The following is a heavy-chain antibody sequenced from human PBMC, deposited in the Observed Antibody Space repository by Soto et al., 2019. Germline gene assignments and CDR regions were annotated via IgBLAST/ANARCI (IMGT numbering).Heavy chain of an antibody. D-gene: IGHD2-2*01. V-gene: IGHV4-4*02. CDR1: GGSISSSNW. CDR3: ARRYHPSFDY. Sequence: SETLSLTCAVSGGSISSSNWWSWVCQPPGKGLEWIGEVYHSGSTNYNPSLKSLVTISVDTSKHQFSLKLSSVTAADTAVYYCARRYHPSFDYWGQGSLVTVSS. J-gene: IGHJ4*02. CDR2: VYHSGST.